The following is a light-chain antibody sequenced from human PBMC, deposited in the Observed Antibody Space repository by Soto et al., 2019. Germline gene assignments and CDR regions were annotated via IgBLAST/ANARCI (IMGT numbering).Light chain of an antibody. CDR1: SSDVGAYDF. J-gene: IGLJ1*01. CDR2: EVS. CDR3: SSYAGSNEFV. Sequence: QSALTQPPSASGSPGQSVTLSCTGTSSDVGAYDFVSWYQQHPGKAPKLVIFEVSKRPSGVPDRFSGSKSGNTASLTVSGLQAEDETDYYCSSYAGSNEFVVGTGTKVTV. V-gene: IGLV2-8*01.